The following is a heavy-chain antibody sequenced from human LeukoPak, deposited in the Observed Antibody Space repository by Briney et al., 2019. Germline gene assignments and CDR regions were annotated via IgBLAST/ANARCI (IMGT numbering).Heavy chain of an antibody. CDR2: IYYSGSS. J-gene: IGHJ4*02. CDR1: GGSINNGGYY. Sequence: SETLSLTCTVSGGSINNGGYYWSWIRQHPGKGLEWIGYIYYSGSSYYNPSLRSRVTISVDTSKNHFSLKLSSVTAADTAVYYCARQIPPHSSGYYLFDYWGQGTLVTVSS. V-gene: IGHV4-31*03. D-gene: IGHD3-22*01. CDR3: ARQIPPHSSGYYLFDY.